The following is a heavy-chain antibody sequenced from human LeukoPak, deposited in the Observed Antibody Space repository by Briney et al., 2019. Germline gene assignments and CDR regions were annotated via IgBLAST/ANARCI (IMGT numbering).Heavy chain of an antibody. V-gene: IGHV4-39*07. CDR3: ARDRSNNPYYFYFMDV. CDR2: IHYSRGT. J-gene: IGHJ6*03. Sequence: KSSETLSLTCTVSGGSISNINYYWGWIRQPPGKGLEWIGSIHYSRGTHYNPSLKSRVTISVDTSKNQFSLRLSSVSAVDTALYYCARDRSNNPYYFYFMDVWGRGTTVTVSS. CDR1: GGSISNINYY. D-gene: IGHD1/OR15-1a*01.